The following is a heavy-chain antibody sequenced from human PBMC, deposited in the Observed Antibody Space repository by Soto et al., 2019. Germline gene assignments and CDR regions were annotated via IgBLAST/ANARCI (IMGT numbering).Heavy chain of an antibody. CDR1: GGSFSGYY. CDR2: VNHSGST. D-gene: IGHD2-2*02. V-gene: IGHV4-34*01. J-gene: IGHJ6*02. CDR3: ARGRGYCSSTSCYTSYYYYYYGMDV. Sequence: SATLSLTCAVYGGSFSGYYWRWIRQPPGKGLEWIGEVNHSGSTNYNPSLKSRVTISVDTSKNQFSLKLSSVTAADTAVYYCARGRGYCSSTSCYTSYYYYYYGMDVWGQGTTVTVSS.